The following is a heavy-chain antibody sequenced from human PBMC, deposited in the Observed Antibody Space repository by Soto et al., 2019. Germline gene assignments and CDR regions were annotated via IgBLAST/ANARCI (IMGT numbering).Heavy chain of an antibody. CDR2: ISSSSSYI. V-gene: IGHV3-21*01. CDR1: GFTFSSYS. D-gene: IGHD3-22*01. CDR3: ARVPSTDSSCYRDW. J-gene: IGHJ4*02. Sequence: GGALSVSCAASGFTFSSYSMNWVRQAPGKGLEWVSSISSSSSYIYYADSVKGRFTISRDKAKNSLYLQMNSLRAEDTAVYYCARVPSTDSSCYRDWWGPGTLVTASS.